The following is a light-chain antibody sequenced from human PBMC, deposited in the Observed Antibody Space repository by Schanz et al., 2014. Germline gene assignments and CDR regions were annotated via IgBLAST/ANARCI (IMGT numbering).Light chain of an antibody. CDR2: TNN. J-gene: IGLJ3*02. CDR3: QSYDSSLSEWV. CDR1: TSNLGATYD. Sequence: QSVLTQPPSVSGAPGQRVTISCTGSTSNLGATYDVHWYQQLPGAAPKLLIYTNNQRPSGVPDRFSGSKSGNTASLTVSGLQAEDEADYYCQSYDSSLSEWVFGGGTKLTVL. V-gene: IGLV1-40*01.